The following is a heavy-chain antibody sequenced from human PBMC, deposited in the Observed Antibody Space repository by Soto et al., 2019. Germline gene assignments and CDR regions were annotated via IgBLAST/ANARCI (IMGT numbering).Heavy chain of an antibody. J-gene: IGHJ6*02. CDR1: GGTFSIYT. CDR3: ARGGIPIADNYYYGMDV. V-gene: IGHV1-69*02. CDR2: IIPILGIT. D-gene: IGHD6-13*01. Sequence: ASVKVSCKASGGTFSIYTISWVRQAPGQGLEWMGRIIPILGITNYAQKFQGRVTITADKSTSTAYMELSSLRSDDTAVYYCARGGIPIADNYYYGMDVWGQGTTVTVSS.